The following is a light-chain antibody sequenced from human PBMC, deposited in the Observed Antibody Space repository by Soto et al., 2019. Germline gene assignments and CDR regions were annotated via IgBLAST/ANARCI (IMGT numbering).Light chain of an antibody. V-gene: IGKV3-20*01. CDR2: GAS. J-gene: IGKJ5*01. CDR3: QQYGSSPP. CDR1: EILSPTY. Sequence: NMLTQSPGTLSLSPGETATLSCRATEILSPTYIAWYQQKPGQAPRLLICGASNRATGIPDRFSGSGSGTDFRLTITRLEPEDFAVYYCQQYGSSPPFGQGTRLEIK.